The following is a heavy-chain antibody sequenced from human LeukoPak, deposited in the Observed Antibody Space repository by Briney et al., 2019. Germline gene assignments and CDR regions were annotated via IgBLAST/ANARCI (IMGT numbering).Heavy chain of an antibody. Sequence: GGSLRLSCAASGFTFSSYSMIWVGQAPGKGLEWVSSISSSSSYIYYADSVKGRFTISRDNAKNSLYLQMNSLRAEDTAVYYCAREELEEGKTYYDILTGSYLDYWGQGTLVTVSS. J-gene: IGHJ4*02. CDR3: AREELEEGKTYYDILTGSYLDY. CDR2: ISSSSSYI. CDR1: GFTFSSYS. V-gene: IGHV3-21*01. D-gene: IGHD3-9*01.